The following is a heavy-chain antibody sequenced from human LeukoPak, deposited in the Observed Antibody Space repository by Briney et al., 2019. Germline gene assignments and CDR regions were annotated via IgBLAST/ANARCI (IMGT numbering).Heavy chain of an antibody. CDR3: AKHYYDSSGYYHFHY. CDR2: ISGSGGST. D-gene: IGHD3-22*01. CDR1: VFTFSSYE. J-gene: IGHJ4*02. V-gene: IGHV3-23*01. Sequence: GGSLRLSCAASVFTFSSYEMNWVRQAPGKGLEWVSGISGSGGSTYYADSVKGRFTISRDNSKNTLDLQMNSLRAEDTAVYYCAKHYYDSSGYYHFHYWGQGTLVTVSS.